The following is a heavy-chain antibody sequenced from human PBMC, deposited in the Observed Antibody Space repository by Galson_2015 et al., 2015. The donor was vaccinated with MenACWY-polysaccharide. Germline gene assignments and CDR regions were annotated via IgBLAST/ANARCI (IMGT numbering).Heavy chain of an antibody. Sequence: SLRLSCAASGFTFSNFWMTWVRQAPGKGLEWVAHINQDGSGKYYVDSVKGRFTISRDNAKNSLFLQLNSLRAEDTAVYYCASHYSSGWYVDGCYWGQGTLVTVSS. CDR3: ASHYSSGWYVDGCY. CDR1: GFTFSNFW. V-gene: IGHV3-7*01. CDR2: INQDGSGK. J-gene: IGHJ4*02. D-gene: IGHD6-19*01.